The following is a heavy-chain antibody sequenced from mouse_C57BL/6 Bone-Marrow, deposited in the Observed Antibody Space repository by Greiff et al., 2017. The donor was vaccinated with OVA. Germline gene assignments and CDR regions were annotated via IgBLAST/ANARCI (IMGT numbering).Heavy chain of an antibody. Sequence: VQLQQSGAELARPGASVKLSCKASGYTFTSYGISWVKQRTGQGLEWIGEIYPRSGNTYYNEKFKGKATLTADKSASTAYMEIRSLTSEDSAVYFGARWGGVDDWGQGTTLTVSS. CDR1: GYTFTSYG. V-gene: IGHV1-81*01. CDR2: IYPRSGNT. CDR3: ARWGGVDD. J-gene: IGHJ2*01.